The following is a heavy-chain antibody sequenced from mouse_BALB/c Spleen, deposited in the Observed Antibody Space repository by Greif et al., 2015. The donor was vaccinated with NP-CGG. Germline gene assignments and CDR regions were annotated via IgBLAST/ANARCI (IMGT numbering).Heavy chain of an antibody. V-gene: IGHV1-80*01. CDR3: ARYDYDYYAMDY. J-gene: IGHJ4*01. CDR1: GYAFSGYW. CDR2: IYPGDGDT. Sequence: VQRVESGAELVRPGSSVKISCKASGYAFSGYWMNWVKQRPGQGLEWIGQIYPGDGDTNYNGKFKGKATLTADKSSSTAYMQLSSLTSEDSAVYFCARYDYDYYAMDYWGQGTSVTVSS. D-gene: IGHD2-4*01.